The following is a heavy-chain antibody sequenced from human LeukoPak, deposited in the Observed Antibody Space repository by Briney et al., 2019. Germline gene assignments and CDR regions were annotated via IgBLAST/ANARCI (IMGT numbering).Heavy chain of an antibody. Sequence: PGGSLRLSCAASVFTLYDYAMHWGRQAPGKGLEWVSGISWNSGSIGYADSVKGRFTISRDNAKNFLYLQMNSLRAEDTALYYCAKGVAAGYYYYMDVWGKGTTVTVSS. J-gene: IGHJ6*03. CDR2: ISWNSGSI. CDR3: AKGVAAGYYYYMDV. CDR1: VFTLYDYA. D-gene: IGHD6-13*01. V-gene: IGHV3-9*01.